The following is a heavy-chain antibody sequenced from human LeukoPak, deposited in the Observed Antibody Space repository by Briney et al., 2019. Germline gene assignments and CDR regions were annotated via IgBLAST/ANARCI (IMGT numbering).Heavy chain of an antibody. J-gene: IGHJ3*02. CDR2: IYYYGST. V-gene: IGHV4-61*01. CDR3: ARDWGYCSGGTCYPDAFDI. Sequence: SETLSLTCTVSGASIISSNYYWTWIRQPPGKGLEWIGYIYYYGSTNYNPSLKSRVTISVDTSKNQFSLKLSSVTAADTAVYYCARDWGYCSGGTCYPDAFDIWGQGTMVTVSS. D-gene: IGHD2-15*01. CDR1: GASIISSNYY.